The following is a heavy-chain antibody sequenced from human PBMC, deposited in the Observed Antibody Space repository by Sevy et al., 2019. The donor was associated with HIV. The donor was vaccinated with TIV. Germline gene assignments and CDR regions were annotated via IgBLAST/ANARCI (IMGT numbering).Heavy chain of an antibody. CDR3: ETTKDYYESSGYPFDY. CDR1: KYTLTEWA. D-gene: IGHD3-22*01. J-gene: IGHJ4*02. V-gene: IGHV1-24*01. Sequence: ASVKVSCKVSKYTLTEWAIHWVRQAPGKGLEWVATFDPEDDEKIYAQKFQGRVTLTEDRSTDTAYMELRSLRSDDTAVYYYETTKDYYESSGYPFDYWGQGTLVTVSS. CDR2: FDPEDDEK.